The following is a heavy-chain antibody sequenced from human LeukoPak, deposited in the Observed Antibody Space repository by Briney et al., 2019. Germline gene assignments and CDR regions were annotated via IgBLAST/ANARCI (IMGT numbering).Heavy chain of an antibody. V-gene: IGHV3-74*01. J-gene: IGHJ4*02. CDR2: INSDGSST. Sequence: GGSLRLSCAASGLTFSSYWMHWVRQAPGKGLVWVSRINSDGSSTSYADSVKGRFTISRDNAKNTLYLQMNSLRAEDTAVYYCARGYCSSTNCPKAYYFDYWGQGTLVTVAS. CDR1: GLTFSSYW. D-gene: IGHD2-2*01. CDR3: ARGYCSSTNCPKAYYFDY.